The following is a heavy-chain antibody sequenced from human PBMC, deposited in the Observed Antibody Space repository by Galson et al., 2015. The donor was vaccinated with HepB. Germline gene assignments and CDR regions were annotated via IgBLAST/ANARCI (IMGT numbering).Heavy chain of an antibody. CDR1: GGTFSSYA. D-gene: IGHD1-26*01. CDR3: ARGLGVGATSGDAFDI. CDR2: IIPIFGIA. Sequence: SVKVSCKASGGTFSSYAISWVRQAPGQGLEWMGGIIPIFGIANYAQKFQGRVTITADESTSTAYMELSSLRSEDTAVYYCARGLGVGATSGDAFDIWGQGTMATVSS. V-gene: IGHV1-69*13. J-gene: IGHJ3*02.